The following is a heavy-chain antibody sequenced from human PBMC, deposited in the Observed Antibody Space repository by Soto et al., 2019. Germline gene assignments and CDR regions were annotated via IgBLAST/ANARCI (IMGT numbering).Heavy chain of an antibody. V-gene: IGHV3-74*01. CDR2: ISSDGTST. Sequence: PGGSLRLSXAASGFTFSSYWMHWVRQVPGTGPVWVSRISSDGTSTAYADSVKGRFTISRDNAKNTLSLQMDSLRAEDTAVYSCVRGAPFDYWGQGAQVTVSS. J-gene: IGHJ4*02. CDR1: GFTFSSYW. CDR3: VRGAPFDY.